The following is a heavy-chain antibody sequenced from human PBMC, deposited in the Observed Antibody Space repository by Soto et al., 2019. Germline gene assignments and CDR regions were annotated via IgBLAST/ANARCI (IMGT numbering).Heavy chain of an antibody. D-gene: IGHD6-13*01. Sequence: SVKVSCKASGGTFSSYAISWVRQAPGQGLEWMGGIIPIFGTANYAQKFQGRVMITADESTSTAYMELSSLRSEDTAVYYCASFKRWPNLAADPDVAFDYWGQGPLVAASS. CDR1: GGTFSSYA. CDR3: ASFKRWPNLAADPDVAFDY. V-gene: IGHV1-69*13. CDR2: IIPIFGTA. J-gene: IGHJ4*02.